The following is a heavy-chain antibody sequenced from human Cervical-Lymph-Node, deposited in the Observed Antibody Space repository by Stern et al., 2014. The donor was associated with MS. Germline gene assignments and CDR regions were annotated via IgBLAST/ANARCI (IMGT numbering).Heavy chain of an antibody. Sequence: EDQLVESGGGLVKPGRSLRLSCTASGFTFGDYGMSWFRQAPGKGLGWVGFIRDKSYNGATEYAASVQGRFTISRDDSESIAYLQMDSLKTEDTAVYYCARAKAKRYCISVSCFGVDYWGQGTLVTVSS. CDR2: IRDKSYNGAT. V-gene: IGHV3-49*05. CDR1: GFTFGDYG. J-gene: IGHJ4*02. D-gene: IGHD2-15*01. CDR3: ARAKAKRYCISVSCFGVDY.